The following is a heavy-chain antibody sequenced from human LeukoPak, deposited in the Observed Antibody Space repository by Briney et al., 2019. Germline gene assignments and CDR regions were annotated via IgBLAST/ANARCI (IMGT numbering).Heavy chain of an antibody. V-gene: IGHV4-39*01. J-gene: IGHJ4*02. CDR1: GGSISSSSYY. CDR3: TSGYSYDLFDY. Sequence: SETLSLACTVSGGSISSSSYYWGWIRQPPGKGLEWIGSINYSGSTYYNPSLKSRVTISVDTSKNQFSLKLSSVTAADTAVFYCTSGYSYDLFDYWGLGTLVTVSS. CDR2: INYSGST. D-gene: IGHD5-18*01.